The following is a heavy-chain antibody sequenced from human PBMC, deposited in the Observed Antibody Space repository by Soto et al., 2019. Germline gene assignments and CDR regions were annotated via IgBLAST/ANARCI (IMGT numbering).Heavy chain of an antibody. J-gene: IGHJ4*02. V-gene: IGHV3-30-3*01. D-gene: IGHD3-10*01. Sequence: QVQLVESGGGVVQPGRSLRLSCAASGFTFSSYAMHWVRQAPGKGLEWVAVISYDGSNKYYADSVKGRFTISRDNSNNTLYLQMNSLRAEDTAVYYCARDYGSGKTGGYWGQGTLVTVSS. CDR3: ARDYGSGKTGGY. CDR1: GFTFSSYA. CDR2: ISYDGSNK.